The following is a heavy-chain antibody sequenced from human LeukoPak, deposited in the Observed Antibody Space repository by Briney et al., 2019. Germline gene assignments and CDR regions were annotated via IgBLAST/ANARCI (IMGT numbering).Heavy chain of an antibody. D-gene: IGHD3-22*01. CDR3: ATHSSGYYLPQH. CDR2: INHSGST. Sequence: SETLSLTCTVSGGSISSSSDYCGWIRQPPGKGLEWIGEINHSGSTNYNPSLKSRVTISVDTSKNQFSLKLSSVTAADTAVYYCATHSSGYYLPQHWGQGTLVTVSS. CDR1: GGSISSSSDY. V-gene: IGHV4-39*07. J-gene: IGHJ1*01.